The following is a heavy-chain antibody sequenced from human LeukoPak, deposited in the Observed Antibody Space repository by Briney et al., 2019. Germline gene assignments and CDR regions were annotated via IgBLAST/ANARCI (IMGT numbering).Heavy chain of an antibody. CDR1: GGSISTYY. CDR2: ISNSGST. V-gene: IGHV4-59*01. J-gene: IGHJ3*02. CDR3: VRLQPNTGEWAFDI. Sequence: PSETLSLTCTVSGGSISTYYWRWIRQPPGEGLEWIGYISNSGSTNYNPSLKSRVTISVDTSKNQLSLKLSSVTAADTAVYHCVRLQPNTGEWAFDIWGQGTMVSVSS. D-gene: IGHD1-1*01.